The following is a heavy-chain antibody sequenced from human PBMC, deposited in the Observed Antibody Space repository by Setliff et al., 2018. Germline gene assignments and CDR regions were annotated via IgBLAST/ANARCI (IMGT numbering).Heavy chain of an antibody. CDR1: GYPFTNYG. CDR2: ISTYNVNT. D-gene: IGHD3-22*01. CDR3: ARRNFYYDSSGFALSYYYMDV. J-gene: IGHJ6*03. Sequence: RASVKVSCKASGYPFTNYGITWVRQAPGQGLEWLGWISTYNVNTTYAQKLQDRVTMTTDTSTSTAYMELRSLRSDDTAVYYCARRNFYYDSSGFALSYYYMDVWGKGTTVTVSS. V-gene: IGHV1-18*01.